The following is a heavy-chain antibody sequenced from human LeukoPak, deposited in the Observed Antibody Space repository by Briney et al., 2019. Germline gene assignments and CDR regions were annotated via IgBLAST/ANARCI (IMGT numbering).Heavy chain of an antibody. CDR1: GGSISPNY. J-gene: IGHJ3*02. CDR2: IYYTGST. D-gene: IGHD3-22*01. Sequence: SETLSLTCTVSGGSISPNYWSWIRQPPGKGLEWIGYIYYTGSTNFNPSLKSRLTISIDTSKSLFSLKLTSLTAADTALYYCARLLDYDSSGYTDTFDIWGQGTMVTVSS. V-gene: IGHV4-59*01. CDR3: ARLLDYDSSGYTDTFDI.